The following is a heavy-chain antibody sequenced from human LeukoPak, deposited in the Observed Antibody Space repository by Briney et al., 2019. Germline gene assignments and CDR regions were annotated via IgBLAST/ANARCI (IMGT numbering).Heavy chain of an antibody. D-gene: IGHD2-15*01. J-gene: IGHJ4*02. Sequence: GGSLRLSCAASGFTFSDYYMTWIRQAPGQGLEWLSYVSGSDENKYYAGSVRGRFAISRDNAEKSLFLQMSNVRAEDTAVYYCARAGLGGHYIDYWGQGTLVTVSS. CDR2: VSGSDENK. CDR3: ARAGLGGHYIDY. CDR1: GFTFSDYY. V-gene: IGHV3-11*01.